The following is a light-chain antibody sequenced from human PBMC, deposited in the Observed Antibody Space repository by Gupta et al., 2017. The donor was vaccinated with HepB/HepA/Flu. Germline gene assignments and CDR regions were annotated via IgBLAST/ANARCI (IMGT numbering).Light chain of an antibody. V-gene: IGLV3-19*01. J-gene: IGLJ3*02. Sequence: SSELTQDPAVSVALGQTVRITCQGDSLRSYYASWYQQKPGQAPVLVIYGKNNRPSGIPDRFSGSSSGNTDSLTITGAQAEDEADYYCNSRDSSGNHLVFGGGTKLTV. CDR1: SLRSYY. CDR2: GKN. CDR3: NSRDSSGNHLV.